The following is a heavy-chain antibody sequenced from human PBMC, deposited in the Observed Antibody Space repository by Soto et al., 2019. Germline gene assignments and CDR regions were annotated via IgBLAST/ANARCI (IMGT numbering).Heavy chain of an antibody. D-gene: IGHD3-3*01. CDR1: GDSITNDTV. CDR3: TRGVNRVDWAFY. J-gene: IGHJ4*02. CDR2: IYHSGST. V-gene: IGHV4-4*02. Sequence: PSETXSLTGSFSGDSITNDTVFSCFRQPPGKGPEWIGRIYHSGSTDYNPSLRSRVTISVDKSKNQLSLRLTSVTAADTAVYYCTRGVNRVDWAFYWGQGTLVTVSS.